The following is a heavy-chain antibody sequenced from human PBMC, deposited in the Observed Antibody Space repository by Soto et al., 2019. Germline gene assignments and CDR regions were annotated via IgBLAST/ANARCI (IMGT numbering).Heavy chain of an antibody. CDR2: ISWSSDTL. V-gene: IGHV3-9*01. J-gene: IGHJ2*01. CDR3: AKDKSHYGDCWAFDL. D-gene: IGHD4-17*01. Sequence: EVQLVESGGNLVQPGRSLRLSCAASGFIFDDYAMHWVRQAPGKGLEWVSGISWSSDTLDYADSVKGRFTISRDNAKNFLYLQMNSLRAEDTALYYCAKDKSHYGDCWAFDLWGRGTLVTVSS. CDR1: GFIFDDYA.